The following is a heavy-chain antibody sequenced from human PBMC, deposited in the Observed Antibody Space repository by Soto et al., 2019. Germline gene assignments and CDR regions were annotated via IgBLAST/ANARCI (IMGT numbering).Heavy chain of an antibody. Sequence: ASVKVSCKASCDSFSNSGFSWMRQAPGQGLEWMGWISTYNGNTNYAQKFQGRLSMTRDTSTTTAFMELTTLRSDDTAVYYCARDGVTSQNIVIRYYYYYGMDVWGQGTTVTVSS. J-gene: IGHJ6*02. CDR3: ARDGVTSQNIVIRYYYYYGMDV. D-gene: IGHD3-16*02. CDR2: ISTYNGNT. V-gene: IGHV1-18*01. CDR1: CDSFSNSG.